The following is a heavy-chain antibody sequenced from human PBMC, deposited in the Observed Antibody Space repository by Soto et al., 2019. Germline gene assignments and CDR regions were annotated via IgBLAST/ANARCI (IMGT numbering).Heavy chain of an antibody. D-gene: IGHD3-9*01. V-gene: IGHV1-3*01. Sequence: ASVKVSCKASGYTFSSYAVHWVRQAPGQRLEWMGWINADNGNTKYSQNFQGRVTITRDTSASTAYMDLSSLRSEDTAVYYCASPQDYAILTGPHPSYYYSGMDVWGQGTTVTVSS. CDR1: GYTFSSYA. J-gene: IGHJ6*02. CDR3: ASPQDYAILTGPHPSYYYSGMDV. CDR2: INADNGNT.